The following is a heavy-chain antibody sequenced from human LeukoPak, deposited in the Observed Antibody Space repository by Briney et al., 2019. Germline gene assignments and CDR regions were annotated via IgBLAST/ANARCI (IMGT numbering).Heavy chain of an antibody. Sequence: SETLSLTCAVYGGSFSGYYWSWIRQPPGKGLEWIGEINHSGSTNYNPSLKSRVTMSVDTSKNQFSLKLSSVTAADTAVYYCAGTIAAAVYYYYYMDVWGKGTTVTVSS. D-gene: IGHD6-13*01. CDR1: GGSFSGYY. CDR3: AGTIAAAVYYYYYMDV. V-gene: IGHV4-34*01. CDR2: INHSGST. J-gene: IGHJ6*03.